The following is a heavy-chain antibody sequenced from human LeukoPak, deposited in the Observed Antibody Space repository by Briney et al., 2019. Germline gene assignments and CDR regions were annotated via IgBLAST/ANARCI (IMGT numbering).Heavy chain of an antibody. CDR3: ARAITGTTGPDDY. V-gene: IGHV3-74*01. J-gene: IGHJ4*02. D-gene: IGHD1-7*01. Sequence: GGSLRLSCAASGFDFSSNWMHWVRHAPGQGLVWVSRIKGDGISTNYADSVKGRFIISRDNSKNTLYLQMNSLRAEDTAVYYCARAITGTTGPDDYWGQGTLVTVSS. CDR1: GFDFSSNW. CDR2: IKGDGIST.